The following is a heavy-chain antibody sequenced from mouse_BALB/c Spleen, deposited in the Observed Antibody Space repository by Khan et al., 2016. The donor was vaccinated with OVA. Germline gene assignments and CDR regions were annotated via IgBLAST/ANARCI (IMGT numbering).Heavy chain of an antibody. V-gene: IGHV1-69*02. CDR2: IYPSDSNT. CDR1: GYTFTNYW. D-gene: IGHD2-14*01. J-gene: IGHJ4*01. Sequence: QVQLQQPGTELVRPGASVKLSCKASGYTFTNYWINWVKQRPGQGLEWIGNIYPSDSNTNYNQKFKDKATLTVDESYSTAYMQLSSTKSEDSAVSYCSRDVRLHYYAMDYWGQGTSVTVSS. CDR3: SRDVRLHYYAMDY.